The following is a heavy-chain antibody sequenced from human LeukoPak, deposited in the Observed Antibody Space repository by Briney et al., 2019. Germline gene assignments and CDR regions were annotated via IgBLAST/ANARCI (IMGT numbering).Heavy chain of an antibody. V-gene: IGHV4-59*08. D-gene: IGHD2-2*02. J-gene: IGHJ6*02. CDR3: ARHQCSGTGCYNFYFYGMDV. CDR1: GGSISSYY. CDR2: IYYSTST. Sequence: PSETLSLTCTVSGGSISSYYWSWIRQPPGKGLEWIATIYYSTSTQYNPSLKSRVTMSVDTSKNQFSLKLSSMTAADTAVYYCARHQCSGTGCYNFYFYGMDVWGQGTTVTVSS.